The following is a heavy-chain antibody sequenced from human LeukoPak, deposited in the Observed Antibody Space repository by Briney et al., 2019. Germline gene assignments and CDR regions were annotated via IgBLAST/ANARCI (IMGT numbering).Heavy chain of an antibody. V-gene: IGHV3-30-3*01. D-gene: IGHD2/OR15-2a*01. J-gene: IGHJ4*02. CDR2: ISYDGGQK. Sequence: GLSLTLSCAASGFTFRDDALHWVRQAPGKGLEWVAVISYDGGQKFYADSVKGRFTISRDNFKNILYLQMNSLRTEDTAVYYCVSDRSPLRMFDYWGQGTLVIVSS. CDR1: GFTFRDDA. CDR3: VSDRSPLRMFDY.